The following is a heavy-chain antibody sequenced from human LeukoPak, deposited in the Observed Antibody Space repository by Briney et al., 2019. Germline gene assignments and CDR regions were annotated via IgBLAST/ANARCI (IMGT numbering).Heavy chain of an antibody. J-gene: IGHJ3*02. CDR3: ARVITIFPQDAFDI. D-gene: IGHD3-3*01. V-gene: IGHV1-18*01. Sequence: ASVKVSCKASGYTFTGYGISWVRQAPGQGLEWMGWISAYNGNTNYAQKLQGRVTMTTDTSTSTAYMELRSLRSDDTAVYYCARVITIFPQDAFDIWGQGTMVTVSS. CDR2: ISAYNGNT. CDR1: GYTFTGYG.